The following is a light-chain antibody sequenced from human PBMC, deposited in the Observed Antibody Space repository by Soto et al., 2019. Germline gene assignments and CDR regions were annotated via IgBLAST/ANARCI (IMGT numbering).Light chain of an antibody. J-gene: IGKJ1*01. Sequence: DIQMTQSPSTLSGSVGDRVTITCRASQTISSWLAWYQQKPGKAPKLLIYKASTLTSGVPSRFSGSGSGTEFTLTISSLQHDDFATYYCQHYNSSSEAFGQGTKVELK. CDR3: QHYNSSSEA. V-gene: IGKV1-5*03. CDR2: KAS. CDR1: QTISSW.